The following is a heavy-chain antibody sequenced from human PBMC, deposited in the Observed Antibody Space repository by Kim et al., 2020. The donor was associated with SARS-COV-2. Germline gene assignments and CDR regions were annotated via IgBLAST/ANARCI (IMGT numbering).Heavy chain of an antibody. D-gene: IGHD3-10*01. CDR3: ARDRFWDLRGSDAFDI. CDR2: INAGNGNT. Sequence: ASVKVSCKASGYTFTSYAMHWVRQAPGQRLEWMGWINAGNGNTKYSQKFQGRVTITRDTSASTAYMELSSLRSEDTAVYYCARDRFWDLRGSDAFDIWGQGTMVTVSS. CDR1: GYTFTSYA. J-gene: IGHJ3*02. V-gene: IGHV1-3*01.